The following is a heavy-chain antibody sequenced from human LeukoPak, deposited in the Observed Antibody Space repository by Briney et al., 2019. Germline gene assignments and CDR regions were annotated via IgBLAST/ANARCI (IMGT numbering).Heavy chain of an antibody. CDR2: ISYDGSNK. J-gene: IGHJ4*02. CDR3: ARDKGSVAGLFDY. Sequence: PGRSLRLSCAASGFTFSSYAMHWVRRAPGKGLGWVAVISYDGSNKYYADSVKGRFTISRDNSKNTLYLQMNSLRAEDTAVYYCARDKGSVAGLFDYWGQGTLVTVSS. D-gene: IGHD6-19*01. V-gene: IGHV3-30*04. CDR1: GFTFSSYA.